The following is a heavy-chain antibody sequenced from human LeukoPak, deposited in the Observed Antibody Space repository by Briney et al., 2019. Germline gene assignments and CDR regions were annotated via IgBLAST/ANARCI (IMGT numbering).Heavy chain of an antibody. CDR2: INPNSGGT. Sequence: ASVKVSCKASGYTFTGYYMHWVRQAPGQGLEWMGWINPNSGGTNYAQKFQGRVTMTRDTFISTAYMELSRLRSDDTAVYYCARDRYYGSGSYVGDYWGQGTLVTVSS. CDR3: ARDRYYGSGSYVGDY. V-gene: IGHV1-2*02. D-gene: IGHD3-10*01. J-gene: IGHJ4*02. CDR1: GYTFTGYY.